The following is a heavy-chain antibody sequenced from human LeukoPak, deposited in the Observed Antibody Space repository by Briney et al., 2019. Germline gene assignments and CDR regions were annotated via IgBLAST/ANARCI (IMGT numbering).Heavy chain of an antibody. D-gene: IGHD3-3*01. J-gene: IGHJ6*02. Sequence: SETLSLTCAVSGGSISSYYWSWIRQPPGKGLEWIGYIFDSGSTNYNTYPKGRVAISVDTSKKQISLKLSSVTAANTAVYYCARDSITIFGVVPAYSGMDVWGQGTTVTVSS. CDR3: ARDSITIFGVVPAYSGMDV. CDR1: GGSISSYY. V-gene: IGHV4-59*12. CDR2: IFDSGST.